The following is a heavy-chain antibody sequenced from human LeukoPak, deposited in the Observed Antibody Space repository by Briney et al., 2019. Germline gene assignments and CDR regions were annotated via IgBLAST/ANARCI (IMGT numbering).Heavy chain of an antibody. CDR1: GFTFSSFG. Sequence: GGSLRLSCVASGFTFSSFGMHWVRQAPGKGLEWVALIWYDGSNTYYADSVKGRLTISRDNSKNTLYLQMNSLRAEDTAVYYCARGSDSPSPHAFDIWGQGTMVTVSS. V-gene: IGHV3-33*01. J-gene: IGHJ3*02. CDR3: ARGSDSPSPHAFDI. CDR2: IWYDGSNT.